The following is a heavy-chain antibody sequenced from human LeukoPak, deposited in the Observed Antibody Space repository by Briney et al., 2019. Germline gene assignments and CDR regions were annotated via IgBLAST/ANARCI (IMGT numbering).Heavy chain of an antibody. CDR2: INPSGGST. V-gene: IGHV1-46*01. CDR3: ARVHSPPISAYDSSATGIFGRRQVRPGNHFDD. J-gene: IGHJ4*02. D-gene: IGHD3-22*01. Sequence: ASVKVSCKASGYTFTSYYMHWVRQAPGQGLEWMGIINPSGGSTSYAQKFQGRVSMSVDTSKSQFSLKLRSVTAADTAVYYCARVHSPPISAYDSSATGIFGRRQVRPGNHFDDWGQGTLITVSS. CDR1: GYTFTSYY.